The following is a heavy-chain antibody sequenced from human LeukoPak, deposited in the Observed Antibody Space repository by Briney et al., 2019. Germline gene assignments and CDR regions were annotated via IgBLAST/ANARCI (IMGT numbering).Heavy chain of an antibody. Sequence: SETLSLTCTVSGYSISSGYYWGWIRQPPGKGLEWTGSIYYSGSTYYNPSLKSRVTISVDTSKNQFSLKLSSVTAADTAVYYCARDYYDSSGYSGWFDPWGQGTLVTVSS. V-gene: IGHV4-38-2*02. D-gene: IGHD3-22*01. CDR2: IYYSGST. CDR1: GYSISSGYY. J-gene: IGHJ5*02. CDR3: ARDYYDSSGYSGWFDP.